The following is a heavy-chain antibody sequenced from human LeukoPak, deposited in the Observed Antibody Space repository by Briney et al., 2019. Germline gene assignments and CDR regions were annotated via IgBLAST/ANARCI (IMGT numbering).Heavy chain of an antibody. CDR3: VRACSAPKIAALGY. Sequence: PSETLSLTCAVYGGSFSGYYWSWIRQPPGKGLEWIGEINHSGSTNYNPSLKSRVTISVDTSKNQFSLKLSSVTAADTAVYYCVRACSAPKIAALGYWGQGTLVTVSS. J-gene: IGHJ4*02. CDR2: INHSGST. V-gene: IGHV4-34*01. D-gene: IGHD6-13*01. CDR1: GGSFSGYY.